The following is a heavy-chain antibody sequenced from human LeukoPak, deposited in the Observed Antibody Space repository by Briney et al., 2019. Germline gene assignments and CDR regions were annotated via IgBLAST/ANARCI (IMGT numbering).Heavy chain of an antibody. CDR1: GFTFSSYA. CDR3: AKAPDCGGDCYFDY. D-gene: IGHD2-21*02. V-gene: IGHV3-23*01. CDR2: ISGSGGST. J-gene: IGHJ4*02. Sequence: GGSLRLSCAASGFTFSSYAMSWVRQAPGKGLEWVSAISGSGGSTYYADSVKGRFTISRDNSKNTLYLQMSSLRAEDTAVYYCAKAPDCGGDCYFDYWGQGTLVTVSS.